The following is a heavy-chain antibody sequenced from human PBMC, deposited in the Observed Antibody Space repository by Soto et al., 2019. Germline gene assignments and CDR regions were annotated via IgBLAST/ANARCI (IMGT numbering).Heavy chain of an antibody. V-gene: IGHV1-18*01. J-gene: IGHJ4*02. CDR2: ISAYNGNT. Sequence: QVQLVQSGAEVKKPGASVKVSCKASGYTFTSYGISWVRQAPGQGLEWMGWISAYNGNTNYAQKLQGRVTMTTDTSTSTAYMELRSLRSDDKAVYYCARDTPIVDTVAYFDYWGQGTLVTVSS. CDR1: GYTFTSYG. CDR3: ARDTPIVDTVAYFDY. D-gene: IGHD5-12*01.